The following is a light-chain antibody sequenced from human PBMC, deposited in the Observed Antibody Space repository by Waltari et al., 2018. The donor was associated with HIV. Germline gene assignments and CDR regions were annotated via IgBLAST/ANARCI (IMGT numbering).Light chain of an antibody. Sequence: DIQMTQSPPSLSASVGDRINITGRASQTINTNLNWYLQKSGKAPKVLNYGTSTLRSECPSRFSGSGSGTEFTLTITSLQSDDSATYYCQQSDKTPPTFGGGTTVEIK. CDR2: GTS. CDR3: QQSDKTPPT. J-gene: IGKJ4*01. CDR1: QTINTN. V-gene: IGKV1-39*01.